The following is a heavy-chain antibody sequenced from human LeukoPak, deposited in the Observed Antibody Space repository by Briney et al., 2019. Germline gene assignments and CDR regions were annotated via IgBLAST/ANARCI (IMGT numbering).Heavy chain of an antibody. CDR3: ASWSYYYGSGQWNGPEYDAFDI. D-gene: IGHD3-10*01. CDR1: GGSISSSSYY. J-gene: IGHJ3*02. V-gene: IGHV4-39*07. Sequence: PSETLSLTCTVSGGSISSSSYYWGWIRQPPGKGLEWIGSNYYSGSTYHNPSLKSRLTISVDTSKNQFSLKLSSVTAADTAVYYCASWSYYYGSGQWNGPEYDAFDIWGQGTMVTVSS. CDR2: NYYSGST.